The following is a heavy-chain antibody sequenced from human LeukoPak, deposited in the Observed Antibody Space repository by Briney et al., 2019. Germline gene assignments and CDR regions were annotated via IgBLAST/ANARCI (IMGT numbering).Heavy chain of an antibody. D-gene: IGHD3-22*01. CDR3: ARAAFGAYYYDSSGYEN. J-gene: IGHJ4*02. Sequence: ASVKVSWKASGYTFTGYYMHWVRQAPGQGLEWMGRINPNSGSTNYAQKLQGRVTMTTDTSTSTAYMELRSLRSDDTAVYYCARAAFGAYYYDSSGYENWGQGTLVTVSS. CDR2: INPNSGST. V-gene: IGHV1-2*06. CDR1: GYTFTGYY.